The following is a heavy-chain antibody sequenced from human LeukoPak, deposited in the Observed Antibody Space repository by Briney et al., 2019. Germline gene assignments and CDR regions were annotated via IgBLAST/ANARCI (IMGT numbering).Heavy chain of an antibody. D-gene: IGHD1-26*01. Sequence: KPSETLSLTCTVSGSMYNYYWSWIRQPPGKGLEWIGYVYNSGGTNYNPSLKSRVTISIDTSKNQFSLKLSSVTAADTAVYYCTRHGGSYSFDYWGQGTLVTVSS. CDR2: VYNSGGT. J-gene: IGHJ4*02. CDR1: GSMYNYY. V-gene: IGHV4-59*08. CDR3: TRHGGSYSFDY.